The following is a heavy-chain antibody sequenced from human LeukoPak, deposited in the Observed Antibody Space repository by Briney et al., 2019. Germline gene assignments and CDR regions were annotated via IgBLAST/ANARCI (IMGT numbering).Heavy chain of an antibody. CDR1: GFTFSSYR. CDR2: ISSSSSYI. Sequence: GGSLRLSCAASGFTFSSYRMNWVRQAPGKGLEWVSSISSSSSYIYYADSVKGRVTISRDNAKNSLYLQMNSLRAEDTAVYYCAREVVPAAMRAFDIWGQGTMVTVSS. V-gene: IGHV3-21*01. CDR3: AREVVPAAMRAFDI. J-gene: IGHJ3*02. D-gene: IGHD2-2*01.